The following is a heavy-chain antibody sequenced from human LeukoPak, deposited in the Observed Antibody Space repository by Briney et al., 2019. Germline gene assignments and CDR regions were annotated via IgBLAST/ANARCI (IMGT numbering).Heavy chain of an antibody. CDR3: ARTPRDVNWNRGQGNWFDP. CDR1: GYTFTSYY. CDR2: INPSGGST. D-gene: IGHD1-20*01. Sequence: ASVKVSCKASGYTFTSYYMHWVRQAPGQGLEWMGIINPSGGSTSYAQKFQGRVTMTRDTSTSTVYMELSSLRSEDTAVYYCARTPRDVNWNRGQGNWFDPWGQGTLVTVPS. J-gene: IGHJ5*02. V-gene: IGHV1-46*01.